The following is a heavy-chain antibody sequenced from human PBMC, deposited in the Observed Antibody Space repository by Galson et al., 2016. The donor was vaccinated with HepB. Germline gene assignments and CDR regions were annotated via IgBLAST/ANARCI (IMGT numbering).Heavy chain of an antibody. J-gene: IGHJ3*01. CDR1: GFTFSTYA. D-gene: IGHD2-21*01. CDR2: ISYGGSNK. V-gene: IGHV3-30*18. Sequence: SLRLSCAASGFTFSTYAMHWVRQAPGKGLEWVAVISYGGSNKFYADSVKGRFTISRDNSKNTLYLQMNSLRDEDTAVYYCAKEAAPTVKSGSDVDYWGQGTMATVSS. CDR3: AKEAAPTVKSGSDVDY.